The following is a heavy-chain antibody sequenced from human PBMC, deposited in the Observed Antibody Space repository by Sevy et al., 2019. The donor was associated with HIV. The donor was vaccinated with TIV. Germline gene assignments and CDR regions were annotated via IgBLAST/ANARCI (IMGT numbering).Heavy chain of an antibody. Sequence: GGSLRLSCVASGFTFSSYWMSWVRQAPGKGLEWVANIKQDGSEKYYVDSVKGRFTISRDNAKNSLYLQMNSLRAEDTAVYYCARGLNYDFWSGYRYYFDYWGQGTLVTVSS. CDR3: ARGLNYDFWSGYRYYFDY. CDR2: IKQDGSEK. J-gene: IGHJ4*02. CDR1: GFTFSSYW. D-gene: IGHD3-3*01. V-gene: IGHV3-7*01.